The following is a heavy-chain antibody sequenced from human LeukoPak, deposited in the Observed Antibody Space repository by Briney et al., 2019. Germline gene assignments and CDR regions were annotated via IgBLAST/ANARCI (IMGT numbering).Heavy chain of an antibody. CDR3: ARDIEAPGIAFDI. Sequence: GGSLKHSCTASGFTFSSYWMNWVRQAPGKGLEWVANIKQDGSEKYYVDSVKGRFTISRDNAKNSLYLQMNSLRAEDTAVYYCARDIEAPGIAFDIWGRGTMVTVSS. CDR2: IKQDGSEK. V-gene: IGHV3-7*04. J-gene: IGHJ3*02. CDR1: GFTFSSYW. D-gene: IGHD6-13*01.